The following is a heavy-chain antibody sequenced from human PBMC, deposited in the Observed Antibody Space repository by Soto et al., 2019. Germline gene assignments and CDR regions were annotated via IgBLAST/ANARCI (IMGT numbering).Heavy chain of an antibody. D-gene: IGHD6-19*01. V-gene: IGHV1-8*01. J-gene: IGHJ5*02. CDR2: MNPNSGNT. CDR3: ARPRGILSSGRNWFDP. Sequence: GASVKVSCKASGYTFTSYDINWVRQATGQGLEWMGWMNPNSGNTGYAQKFQGRVTMTRNTSISTAYMELSSLRSEDTAVYYCARPRGILSSGRNWFDPWGQGTLVTVSS. CDR1: GYTFTSYD.